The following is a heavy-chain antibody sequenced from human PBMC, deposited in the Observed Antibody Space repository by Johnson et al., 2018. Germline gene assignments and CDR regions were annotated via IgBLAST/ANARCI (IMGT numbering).Heavy chain of an antibody. J-gene: IGHJ3*02. V-gene: IGHV5-51*03. D-gene: IGHD3-22*01. CDR2: IYPGDSDT. CDR3: ARRRYYDSCGDGGVAAFDI. Sequence: VQLVESGAEVKKPVESLKISCKGSGYSFTTYWIAWVRQMPGKGLEWMGIIYPGDSDTRYRQSFQGQVTISADKSIRPAYLQGSSRKASDTAMCYCARRRYYDSCGDGGVAAFDIWGQGTMVTVSS. CDR1: GYSFTTYW.